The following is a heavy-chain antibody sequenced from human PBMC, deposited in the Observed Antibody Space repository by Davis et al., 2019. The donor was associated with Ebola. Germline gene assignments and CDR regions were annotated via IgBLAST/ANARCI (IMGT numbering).Heavy chain of an antibody. CDR1: GFTFSSYA. CDR2: ISGSGGST. V-gene: IGHV3-23*01. J-gene: IGHJ4*02. CDR3: SISSSWYGWFDY. Sequence: GESLKISCAASGFTFSSYAMSWVRQAPGKGLEWVSAISGSGGSTYYADSVKGRFTISRDNAKNSLYLQMNSLRAEDTALYYCSISSSWYGWFDYWGQGTLVTVSS. D-gene: IGHD6-13*01.